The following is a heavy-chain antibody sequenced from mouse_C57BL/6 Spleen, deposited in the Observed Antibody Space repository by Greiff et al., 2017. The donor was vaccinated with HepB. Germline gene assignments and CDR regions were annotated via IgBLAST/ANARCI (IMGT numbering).Heavy chain of an antibody. D-gene: IGHD3-2*02. J-gene: IGHJ3*01. CDR2: IDPSDSYT. V-gene: IGHV1-50*01. Sequence: VQLQQPGAELVKPGASVKLSCKASGYTFTSYWMQWVKQRPGQGLEWIGEIDPSDSYTNYNQKFKGKATLTVDTSSSTAYMQLSSLTSEDSAVYYCARGRQLRLPLGFAYWGQGTLVTVSA. CDR1: GYTFTSYW. CDR3: ARGRQLRLPLGFAY.